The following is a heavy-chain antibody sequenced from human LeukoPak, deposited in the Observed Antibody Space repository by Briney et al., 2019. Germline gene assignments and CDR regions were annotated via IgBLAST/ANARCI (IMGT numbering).Heavy chain of an antibody. D-gene: IGHD4-11*01. CDR3: AKETDYKRGFDY. V-gene: IGHV3-9*01. CDR2: ISWNSGSI. J-gene: IGHJ4*02. CDR1: GFTFDDYA. Sequence: PGGSLRLSCAASGFTFDDYAMYWVRQAPGKGLEWVSGISWNSGSIGYADSVKGRFTISRDNAKNSLYLQMNSLRAEDTALYYCAKETDYKRGFDYWGQGTLVTVSS.